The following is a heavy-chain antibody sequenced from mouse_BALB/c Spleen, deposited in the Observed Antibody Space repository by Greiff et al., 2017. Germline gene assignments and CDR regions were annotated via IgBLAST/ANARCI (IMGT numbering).Heavy chain of an antibody. CDR2: ISSGSSTI. J-gene: IGHJ4*01. V-gene: IGHV5-17*02. D-gene: IGHD1-1*01. Sequence: EVQLVESGGGLVQPGGSRKLSCAASGFTFSSFGMHWVRQAPEKGLEWVAYISSGSSTIYYADTVKGRFTISRDNPKNTLFLQMTSLRSEDTAMYYCARGSSYPYYYAMDYWGQGTSVTVSS. CDR3: ARGSSYPYYYAMDY. CDR1: GFTFSSFG.